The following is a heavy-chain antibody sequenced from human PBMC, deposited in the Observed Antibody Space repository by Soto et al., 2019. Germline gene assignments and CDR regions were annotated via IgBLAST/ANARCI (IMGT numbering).Heavy chain of an antibody. V-gene: IGHV4-31*03. J-gene: IGHJ5*02. D-gene: IGHD1-1*01. CDR1: GGSISSGGYY. CDR3: VRDGTKTLRDWFDP. Sequence: SEPLSLTCTVSGGSISSGGYYWSWIRQHPGKGLEWIGYIYYSGSTYYNPSLKSRVMMSVDTSKKQFSLKLRSVTAADTAVYYCVRDGTKTLRDWFDPWGQGISVTVSS. CDR2: IYYSGST.